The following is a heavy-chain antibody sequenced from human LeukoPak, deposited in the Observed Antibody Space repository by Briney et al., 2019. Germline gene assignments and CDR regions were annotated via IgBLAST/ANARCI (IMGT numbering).Heavy chain of an antibody. Sequence: PSETLSLTCTVSGGSISSYYWSWIRQPPGKGLEWIGYIYYSRSTNYNPSLKSRVTISVDTSKNQFSLKLSSVTAADTAVYYCARHRGAPYYYDSSGYGDWFDPGGREPWSPSPQ. CDR1: GGSISSYY. CDR3: ARHRGAPYYYDSSGYGDWFDP. V-gene: IGHV4-59*08. J-gene: IGHJ5*02. D-gene: IGHD3-22*01. CDR2: IYYSRST.